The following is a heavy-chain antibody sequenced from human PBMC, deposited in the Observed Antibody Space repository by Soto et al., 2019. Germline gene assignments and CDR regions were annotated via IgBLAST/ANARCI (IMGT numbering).Heavy chain of an antibody. CDR2: ISGSGGST. CDR3: AKDLLVRFGELLGFYFDY. J-gene: IGHJ4*02. Sequence: PGGSLRLSCAASGFTFSSYAMSWVRQAPGKGLEWVSAISGSGGSTYYADSVKGRFTISRDNSKNTLYLQMNSLRAEDTAVYYCAKDLLVRFGELLGFYFDYWGQGTLVTVSS. V-gene: IGHV3-23*01. CDR1: GFTFSSYA. D-gene: IGHD3-10*01.